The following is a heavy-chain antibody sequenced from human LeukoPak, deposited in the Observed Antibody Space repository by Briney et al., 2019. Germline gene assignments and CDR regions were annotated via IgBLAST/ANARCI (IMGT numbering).Heavy chain of an antibody. CDR2: ISSSGSTI. Sequence: PGGSLRLSCAASGFTFSSYEMNWVRQAPGKGLEWVSYISSSGSTIYYADSVKGRFTISRDNAKNSLYLQMNSLRAEDTAVYYSARDALNYYDSSGYYYVDYFDYWGQGTLVTVSS. J-gene: IGHJ4*02. D-gene: IGHD3-22*01. CDR3: ARDALNYYDSSGYYYVDYFDY. CDR1: GFTFSSYE. V-gene: IGHV3-48*03.